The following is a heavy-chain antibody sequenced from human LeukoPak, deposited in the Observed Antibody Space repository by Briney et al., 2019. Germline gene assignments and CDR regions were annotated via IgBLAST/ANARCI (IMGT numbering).Heavy chain of an antibody. CDR1: GDSVSSNSAA. CDR3: AREQDCSGGSCFSSYFDY. CDR2: TYYRSKWYN. J-gene: IGHJ4*02. D-gene: IGHD2-15*01. Sequence: SQTLSLTCAISGDSVSSNSAAWNWIRQSPSRGLEWLGRTYYRSKWYNDYAVSVKSRITINPDTSKNQFSLQLNSVTPEDTAVYYCAREQDCSGGSCFSSYFDYWGQGTLVTVSS. V-gene: IGHV6-1*01.